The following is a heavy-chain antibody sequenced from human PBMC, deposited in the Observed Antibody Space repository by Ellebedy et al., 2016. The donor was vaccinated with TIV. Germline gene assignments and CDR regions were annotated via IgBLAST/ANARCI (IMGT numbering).Heavy chain of an antibody. J-gene: IGHJ3*01. CDR2: LYYTGST. CDR3: VSSVSVDAFDL. CDR1: GGSLSDNY. Sequence: SETLSLTCAVSGGSLSDNYWTWIRQPLGKGLEWIGYLYYTGSTNYNPSLKSRVTISVNTPRNQFSLKLNSVTAADTAVYYCVSSVSVDAFDLWGQGTMVTVSS. V-gene: IGHV4-59*01. D-gene: IGHD3-10*01.